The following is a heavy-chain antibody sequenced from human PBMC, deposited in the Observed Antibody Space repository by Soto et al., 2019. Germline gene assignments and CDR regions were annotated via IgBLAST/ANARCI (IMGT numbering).Heavy chain of an antibody. V-gene: IGHV3-74*01. D-gene: IGHD3-3*01. CDR2: INSDGTSI. J-gene: IGHJ4*02. CDR1: GFDFSNTW. Sequence: PGGCLRRSCAASGFDFSNTWIHFVRQVPGQGLIWVSRINSDGTSIIYADSVKCRFTLSRDNAKNTGYLQMSSLRVEHTAMSYCAKAWYYTIDFWGQGTPVTVSS. CDR3: AKAWYYTIDF.